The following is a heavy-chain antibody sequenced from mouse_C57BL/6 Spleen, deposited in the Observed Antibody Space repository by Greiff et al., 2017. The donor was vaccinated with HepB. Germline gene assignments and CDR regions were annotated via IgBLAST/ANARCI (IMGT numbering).Heavy chain of an antibody. CDR1: GFSLTSYG. Sequence: QVQLKESGPGLVQPSQSLSITCTVSGFSLTSYGVHWVRQSPGKGLEWLGVIWSGGSTDYNAAFISRLSISKDNSKSQVFFKMNSLQADDTAIYYCARKRGTGTLAWFAYWGQGTLVTVSA. V-gene: IGHV2-2*01. D-gene: IGHD4-1*01. CDR3: ARKRGTGTLAWFAY. CDR2: IWSGGST. J-gene: IGHJ3*01.